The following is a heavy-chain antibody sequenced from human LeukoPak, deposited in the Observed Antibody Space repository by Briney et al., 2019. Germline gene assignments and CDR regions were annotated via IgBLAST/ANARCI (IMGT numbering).Heavy chain of an antibody. CDR1: VFTFCRFW. V-gene: IGHV3-74*01. CDR2: IYKDESIT. Sequence: TGVSLTLSCAASVFTFCRFWMQWVPQVPGKGLVWFSRIYKDESITTYADSVKDRFSISIDTATNTLYMQMNSLRADDTAVYYCARGGSYSFDYWGQGIMVTVSS. D-gene: IGHD3-10*01. J-gene: IGHJ3*01. CDR3: ARGGSYSFDY.